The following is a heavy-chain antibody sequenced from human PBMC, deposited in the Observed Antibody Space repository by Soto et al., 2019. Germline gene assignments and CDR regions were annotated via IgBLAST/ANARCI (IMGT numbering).Heavy chain of an antibody. CDR2: IIPIFGTA. D-gene: IGHD3-22*01. CDR3: AGVYDNTANAFDI. J-gene: IGHJ3*02. V-gene: IGHV1-69*06. CDR1: GGTFSSYA. Sequence: SVKVSCKASGGTFSSYAISWVRQAPGQGLEWMGGIIPIFGTANYAQKFQGRVTITADKSTSTAYMELSRLRSEDTAVYYCAGVYDNTANAFDIWGQGTMVTVSS.